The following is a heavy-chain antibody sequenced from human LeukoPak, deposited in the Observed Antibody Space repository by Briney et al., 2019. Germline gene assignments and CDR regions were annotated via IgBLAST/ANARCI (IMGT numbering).Heavy chain of an antibody. V-gene: IGHV3-30*02. Sequence: GRSLRLSCAASGFTFSSYGMHWVRQAPGKGLEWVAFIWYDGSNKYYADSVKGRFTISRDNSKNTLYLQMNSLRAEDTAVYYCAKNLGQWLDYWGQGTLVTVSS. J-gene: IGHJ4*02. CDR3: AKNLGQWLDY. CDR2: IWYDGSNK. D-gene: IGHD3-22*01. CDR1: GFTFSSYG.